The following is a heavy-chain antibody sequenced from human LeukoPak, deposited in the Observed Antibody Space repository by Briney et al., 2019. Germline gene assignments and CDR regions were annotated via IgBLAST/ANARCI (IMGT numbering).Heavy chain of an antibody. J-gene: IGHJ4*02. Sequence: SETLSLTCAVYGGSFSGYYWSWIRQPPGKGLEWIGEINHSGSTNYNPSLKSRVTISVDTSKNQFSLKLSSVTAADTAVYYCAKGSSGPIDYWGQGTLVTVSS. V-gene: IGHV4-34*01. D-gene: IGHD3-22*01. CDR3: AKGSSGPIDY. CDR2: INHSGST. CDR1: GGSFSGYY.